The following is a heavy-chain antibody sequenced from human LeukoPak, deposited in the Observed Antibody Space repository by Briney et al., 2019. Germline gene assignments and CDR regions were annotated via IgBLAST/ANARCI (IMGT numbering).Heavy chain of an antibody. V-gene: IGHV3-48*03. CDR3: ARDMSGSYESDAFDI. D-gene: IGHD1-26*01. J-gene: IGHJ3*02. Sequence: GGSLRLSCAASGFTFSSYEMNWVRQAPGKGLEWVSYISSSGSTIYYADSVKGRFTISRDNAKNSLYLQMNSLRAEDTAVYYCARDMSGSYESDAFDIWGQGTMVTVSS. CDR1: GFTFSSYE. CDR2: ISSSGSTI.